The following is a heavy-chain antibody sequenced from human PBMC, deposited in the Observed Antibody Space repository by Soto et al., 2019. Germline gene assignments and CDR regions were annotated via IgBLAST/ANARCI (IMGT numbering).Heavy chain of an antibody. CDR2: IYSGGST. CDR1: GFTVSSNY. J-gene: IGHJ6*02. Sequence: EVQLVETGGGLIQPGGSLRLSCAASGFTVSSNYMSWVRQAPGKGLEWVSVIYSGGSTYYADSVKGRFTISRDNSKNTLYLQMNSLRAEDTAVYYCLVELRQVHAVAGDYYYYGMDVWGQGTTVTVSS. D-gene: IGHD6-19*01. V-gene: IGHV3-53*02. CDR3: LVELRQVHAVAGDYYYYGMDV.